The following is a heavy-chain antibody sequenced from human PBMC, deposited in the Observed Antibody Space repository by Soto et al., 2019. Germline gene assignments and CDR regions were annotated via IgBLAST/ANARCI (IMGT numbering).Heavy chain of an antibody. CDR2: LYSSGDT. V-gene: IGHV4-39*01. CDR1: GGSINSSNFY. D-gene: IGHD6-19*01. Sequence: QLLLQQSGPGLVKPSEALSLTCTVSGGSINSSNFYWGWIRQPPGKGLEWIGSLYSSGDTYYNPSLKSRVTMSVDTSKSRFSLELTSVSAADTAVCYCATRIAVTYHYFDYWGQGTLVTVS. CDR3: ATRIAVTYHYFDY. J-gene: IGHJ4*02.